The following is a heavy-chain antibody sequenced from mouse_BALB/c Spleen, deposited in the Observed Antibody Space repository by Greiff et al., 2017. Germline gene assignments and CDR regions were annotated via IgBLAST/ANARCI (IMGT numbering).Heavy chain of an antibody. Sequence: VQLKQSGPELVKPGASVKMSCKASGYTFTSYVMHWVKQKPGQGLEWIGYINPYNDGTKYNEKFKGKATLTSDKSSSTAYMELSSLTSEDSAVYYCARRGNYNYYAMDYWGQGTSVTVSS. D-gene: IGHD2-1*01. V-gene: IGHV1-14*01. CDR2: INPYNDGT. CDR3: ARRGNYNYYAMDY. J-gene: IGHJ4*01. CDR1: GYTFTSYV.